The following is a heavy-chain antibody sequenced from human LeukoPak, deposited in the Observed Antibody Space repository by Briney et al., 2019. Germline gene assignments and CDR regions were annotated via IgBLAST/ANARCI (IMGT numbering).Heavy chain of an antibody. CDR3: AKDILYYDCVWGSSWPFAY. CDR1: GFTFSSYC. V-gene: IGHV3-30*02. CDR2: IRKNGSNK. Sequence: GGSLRLSCAASGFTFSSYCMHWVRQAPGKGLEWVAFIRKNGSNKYYADSVKGRFTIPRDNSKNTLYLQMNSQRAEDTAVYYCAKDILYYDCVWGSSWPFAYCGEGTLVTVAS. D-gene: IGHD3-16*01. J-gene: IGHJ4*02.